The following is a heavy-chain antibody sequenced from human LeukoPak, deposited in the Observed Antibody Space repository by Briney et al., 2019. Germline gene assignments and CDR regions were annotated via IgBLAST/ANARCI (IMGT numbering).Heavy chain of an antibody. D-gene: IGHD3-10*01. CDR1: GFTFSSYG. J-gene: IGHJ4*02. Sequence: PGGSLRLSCAASGFTFSSYGMHWVRQAPGKGLEWVAVIWYDGTNKYYADSVKGRFTISRDSSKNTLYLQMNSLRAEETAVYCCARGGSGSGSLDYWGQGTLVTVSS. V-gene: IGHV3-33*01. CDR2: IWYDGTNK. CDR3: ARGGSGSGSLDY.